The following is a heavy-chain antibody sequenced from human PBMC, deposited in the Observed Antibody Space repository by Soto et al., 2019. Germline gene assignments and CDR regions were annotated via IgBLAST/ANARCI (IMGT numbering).Heavy chain of an antibody. V-gene: IGHV1-18*01. D-gene: IGHD3-22*01. CDR2: ISAYNGNT. CDR1: GYTFTSYG. J-gene: IGHJ1*01. Sequence: ASVKVSCKASGYTFTSYGISWVRQAPGQGLEWMGWISAYNGNTNYAQKLQGRVTMTTDTSTSTAYMELRSLRSDDTAVYYCARPYYYDSSGYFHPFQHWGQGTLVTVSS. CDR3: ARPYYYDSSGYFHPFQH.